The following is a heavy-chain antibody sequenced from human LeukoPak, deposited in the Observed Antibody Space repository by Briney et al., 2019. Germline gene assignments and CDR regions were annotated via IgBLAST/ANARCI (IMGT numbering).Heavy chain of an antibody. J-gene: IGHJ4*02. CDR2: IYYSGST. D-gene: IGHD3-22*01. Sequence: PSETLSLTCTVSGGSISSSSYYWGWIRQPPGKGLEWIGSIYYSGSTYYNPSLKSRVTISVDTSKNQFSLRLSSVTAADTAVYYCARHNLYDSNGDGRYYLDYWGQGTLVTVSS. CDR1: GGSISSSSYY. V-gene: IGHV4-39*01. CDR3: ARHNLYDSNGDGRYYLDY.